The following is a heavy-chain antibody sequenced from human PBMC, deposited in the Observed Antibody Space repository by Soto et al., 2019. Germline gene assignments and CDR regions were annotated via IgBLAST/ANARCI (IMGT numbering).Heavy chain of an antibody. J-gene: IGHJ4*02. D-gene: IGHD3-10*01. CDR2: INHSGST. Sequence: QVQLQQWGAGLLKPSETLSLTCAVYGGSFSGYYWSWIRQPPGKGLEWIGEINHSGSTNYNPSLKSRVTISVDTSKNQFSLKLSSVTAADTAVYYCARGRTYYYGSGSLDYWGQGTLVTVSS. CDR1: GGSFSGYY. CDR3: ARGRTYYYGSGSLDY. V-gene: IGHV4-34*01.